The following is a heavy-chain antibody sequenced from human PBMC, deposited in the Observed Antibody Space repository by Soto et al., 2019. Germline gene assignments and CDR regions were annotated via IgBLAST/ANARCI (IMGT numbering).Heavy chain of an antibody. Sequence: QVQLVESGGGVVQPGRSLRLSCAASGFTFSSYGMHWVRQAPGKGLEWVAVISYDGSNKYYADSVKGRFTISRDNSKNTLYLEMNSLRAEGRAVYYCAKVGIQLRAGYFDYWGQGTLVTVSS. D-gene: IGHD5-18*01. J-gene: IGHJ4*02. CDR1: GFTFSSYG. CDR3: AKVGIQLRAGYFDY. V-gene: IGHV3-30*18. CDR2: ISYDGSNK.